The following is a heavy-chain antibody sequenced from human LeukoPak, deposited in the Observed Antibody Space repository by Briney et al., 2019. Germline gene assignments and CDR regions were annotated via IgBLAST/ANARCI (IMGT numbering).Heavy chain of an antibody. CDR1: GYTFTGYY. J-gene: IGHJ4*02. Sequence: VASVKVSCKASGYTFTGYYMHWVRQAPGQGLEWMGWINPNSGVTNYEQKFQGRVTMTRDTSISTAYMKLTRLRSDDTALYYCARASYSTGYGDYWGQGTLVTVSS. D-gene: IGHD5-18*01. CDR3: ARASYSTGYGDY. CDR2: INPNSGVT. V-gene: IGHV1-2*02.